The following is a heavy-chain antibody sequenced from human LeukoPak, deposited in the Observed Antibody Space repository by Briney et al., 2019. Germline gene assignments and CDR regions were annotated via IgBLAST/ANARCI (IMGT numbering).Heavy chain of an antibody. CDR2: IYSGGSA. CDR1: GFTANNNY. J-gene: IGHJ4*02. CDR3: ASSGAYSDFDF. D-gene: IGHD3-22*01. Sequence: GGSLRLSCAASGFTANNNYMSWVRQAPGKSLQWVSLIYSGGSAYYEDSVKGRFTISRDSSKNMVFLQMNSLRAEDTAVYYCASSGAYSDFDFWGQGTLVTVTS. V-gene: IGHV3-53*01.